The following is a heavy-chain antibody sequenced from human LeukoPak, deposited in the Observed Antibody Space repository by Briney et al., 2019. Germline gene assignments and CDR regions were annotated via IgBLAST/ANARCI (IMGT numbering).Heavy chain of an antibody. V-gene: IGHV5-51*01. Sequence: GESLKISCKGSGYSFTSYWIGWVRQMPGKGLEWMGIIYPGDSDTRYSPSFQGQVTISADKSISTAYLQWSSLKASDTAMYYCARLRDYYDSSGYHYDAFDIWGQGTMVTVSS. D-gene: IGHD3-22*01. CDR1: GYSFTSYW. J-gene: IGHJ3*02. CDR3: ARLRDYYDSSGYHYDAFDI. CDR2: IYPGDSDT.